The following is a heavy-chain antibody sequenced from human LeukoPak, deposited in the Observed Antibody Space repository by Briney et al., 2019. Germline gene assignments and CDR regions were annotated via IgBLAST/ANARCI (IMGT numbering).Heavy chain of an antibody. CDR2: IYYSGST. D-gene: IGHD3-10*01. J-gene: IGHJ3*02. Sequence: SETLSLTCNVSGGSLSSYYWSWIRQPPGKGLEWIGYIYYSGSTNYNPSLKSRVTISVDTSKNQFSLKLSSVTAADTAVYYCARAKRGEAFDIWGQGTMVTVSS. CDR1: GGSLSSYY. V-gene: IGHV4-59*01. CDR3: ARAKRGEAFDI.